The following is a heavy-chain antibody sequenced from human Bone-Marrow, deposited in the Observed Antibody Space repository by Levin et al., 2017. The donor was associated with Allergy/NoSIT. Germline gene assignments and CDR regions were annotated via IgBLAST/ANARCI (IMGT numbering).Heavy chain of an antibody. CDR1: GFTFSSYW. D-gene: IGHD3-9*01. Sequence: GESLKISCAASGFTFSSYWMSWVRQAPGKGLEWVANIKQDGSEKYYVDSVKGRFTISRDNAKNSLYLQMNSLRAEDTAVYYCARLLDNYDILTGYYQEVPSRFDYWGQGTLVTVSS. CDR3: ARLLDNYDILTGYYQEVPSRFDY. J-gene: IGHJ4*02. CDR2: IKQDGSEK. V-gene: IGHV3-7*01.